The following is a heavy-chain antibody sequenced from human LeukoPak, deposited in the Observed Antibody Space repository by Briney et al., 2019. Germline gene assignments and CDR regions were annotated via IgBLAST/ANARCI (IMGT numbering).Heavy chain of an antibody. V-gene: IGHV4-31*03. Sequence: PSETLSLTCTVSGGSISSGGYYWNWIRQHPGRGLECIGYIRYSGSTHYNPSLKSRVTISVDTSKNQFSLNLSSVTAADTAVYYCAGGFDRSKVGYWGQGTLVTVSS. CDR2: IRYSGST. J-gene: IGHJ4*02. CDR1: GGSISSGGYY. CDR3: AGGFDRSKVGY. D-gene: IGHD3-16*01.